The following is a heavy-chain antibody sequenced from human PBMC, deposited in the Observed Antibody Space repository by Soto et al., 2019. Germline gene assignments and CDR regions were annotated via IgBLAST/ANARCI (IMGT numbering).Heavy chain of an antibody. V-gene: IGHV3-48*03. J-gene: IGHJ3*01. CDR1: GFTFSSSE. CDR3: ARRSSR. D-gene: IGHD2-2*01. CDR2: IHPGGQTI. Sequence: DVQLVESGGGLVQPGGSLRLSCAASGFTFSSSEMYWVRQAPGKGLEWISYIHPGGQTIFYAESVKGRFTISRDNAKHSVYLQMNSLRAEDTAVYYCARRSSRWGRGPKVTVSS.